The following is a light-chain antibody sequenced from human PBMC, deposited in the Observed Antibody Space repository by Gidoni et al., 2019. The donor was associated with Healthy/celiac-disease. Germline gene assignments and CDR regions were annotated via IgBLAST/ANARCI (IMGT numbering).Light chain of an antibody. V-gene: IGKV1-39*01. J-gene: IGKJ3*01. CDR3: PQSYSTPFT. Sequence: DIQMTQSPSSLSASVGDRVTITCRASQSISSYLNWYQQKPGKAPKLLIYAASSLQSGVPSRFSGSGSGTDFTLTISSLQPEDFATYSCPQSYSTPFTFGPGTKVDIK. CDR1: QSISSY. CDR2: AAS.